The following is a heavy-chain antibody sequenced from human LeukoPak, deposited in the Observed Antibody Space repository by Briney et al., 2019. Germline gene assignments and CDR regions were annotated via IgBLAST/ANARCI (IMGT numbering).Heavy chain of an antibody. CDR3: ARVGELGYYFNY. D-gene: IGHD3-10*01. V-gene: IGHV3-23*01. CDR1: GFTFSDYA. J-gene: IGHJ4*02. Sequence: GGSLRLSCAASGFTFSDYAMTWVRQAPGMGLEWVSSIGGNGTRTYYADSVKGRFTISRDNSKNTLYLQINSLRAEDTAIFYCARVGELGYYFNYWGQGSLVTVSS. CDR2: IGGNGTRT.